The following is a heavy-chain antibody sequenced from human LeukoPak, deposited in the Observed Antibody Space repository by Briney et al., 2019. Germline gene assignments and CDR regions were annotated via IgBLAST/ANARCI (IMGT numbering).Heavy chain of an antibody. CDR1: GDSISSSY. CDR3: ARDSSTWWFDS. Sequence: SQTLSLTCTVSGDSISSSYWSWIWRPPGKPLEWVGYIYYRGSTDYNPSLKSRVTISVDTSKNQFSLNLSSVTAADTAVYYCARDSSTWWFDSWGQGTLVTVSS. CDR2: IYYRGST. J-gene: IGHJ5*01. V-gene: IGHV4-59*01. D-gene: IGHD2/OR15-2a*01.